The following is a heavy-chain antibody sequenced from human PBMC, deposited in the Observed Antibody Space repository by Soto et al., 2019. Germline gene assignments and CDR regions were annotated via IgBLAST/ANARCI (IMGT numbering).Heavy chain of an antibody. Sequence: QVQLVESGGGVVQPGRSLRLSCAASGFTFSSYGMHWVRQAPGKGLEWVAVISYDGSNKYYADSVKGRFTISRDNSKNTLYLQMNSLRAEDTAVYYCAKVRTSRTNDAFDIGGQGTMVTVSS. CDR2: ISYDGSNK. V-gene: IGHV3-30*18. CDR1: GFTFSSYG. D-gene: IGHD2-2*01. CDR3: AKVRTSRTNDAFDI. J-gene: IGHJ3*02.